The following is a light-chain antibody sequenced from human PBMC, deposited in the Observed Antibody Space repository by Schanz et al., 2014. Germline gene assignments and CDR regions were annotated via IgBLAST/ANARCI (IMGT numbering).Light chain of an antibody. CDR3: VLYMGSGSWV. CDR2: STN. CDR1: SGSVSTTYY. J-gene: IGLJ3*02. Sequence: QTVVTQEPSVSVSPGGTVTLTCGLSSGSVSTTYYPSWYQQTPGQAPRTLIYSTNTRSSGVPDRFSGSILGDKAALTITGAQADDESDYYCVLYMGSGSWVFGGGTKVTVL. V-gene: IGLV8-61*01.